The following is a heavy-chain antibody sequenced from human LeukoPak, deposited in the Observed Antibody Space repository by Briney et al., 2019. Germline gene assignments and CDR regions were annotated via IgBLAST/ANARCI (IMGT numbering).Heavy chain of an antibody. Sequence: GGSLRLSCAASGFTISFYWMSWVRQAPGKGLEWVANINQVASEKNYVDSVKGRFTISRDNARNSLYLQMNSLRAEDTAVYYCARDIAYSSGCSDYWGPGTLVPVSS. D-gene: IGHD6-19*01. J-gene: IGHJ4*02. CDR3: ARDIAYSSGCSDY. V-gene: IGHV3-7*04. CDR2: INQVASEK. CDR1: GFTISFYW.